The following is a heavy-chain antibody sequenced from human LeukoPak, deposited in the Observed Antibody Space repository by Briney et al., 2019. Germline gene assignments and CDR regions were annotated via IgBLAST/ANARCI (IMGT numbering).Heavy chain of an antibody. CDR3: AKSLFTSATGTGRAFHI. D-gene: IGHD1-1*01. J-gene: IGHJ3*02. V-gene: IGHV3-30-3*01. CDR2: ISYDGSNK. CDR1: GFTFSTYT. Sequence: PGGSLRLSCAASGFTFSTYTMHWVRQPPGKGLEWVAVISYDGSNKYYADSVKGRFTISRDNSKNTLYLQMTDLRAGDTAEYYCAKSLFTSATGTGRAFHIWGQGTMVTVSS.